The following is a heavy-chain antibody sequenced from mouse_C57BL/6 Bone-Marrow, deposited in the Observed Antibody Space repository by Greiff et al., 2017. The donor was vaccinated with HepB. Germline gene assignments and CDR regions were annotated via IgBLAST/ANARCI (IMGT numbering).Heavy chain of an antibody. D-gene: IGHD1-1*01. CDR1: GYTFTSYW. CDR3: AREGLLRAWFAY. CDR2: IYPGSGST. Sequence: VKLQQPGAELVKPGASVKMSCKASGYTFTSYWITWVKQRPGQGLEWIGDIYPGSGSTNYNEKFKSKATLTVDTSSSTAYMQLSSLTSEDSAVYYCAREGLLRAWFAYWGQGTLVTVSA. J-gene: IGHJ3*01. V-gene: IGHV1-55*01.